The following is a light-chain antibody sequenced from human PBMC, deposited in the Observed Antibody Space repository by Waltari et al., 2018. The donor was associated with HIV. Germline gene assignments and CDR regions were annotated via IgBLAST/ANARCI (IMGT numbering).Light chain of an antibody. CDR1: SSTIGAND. J-gene: IGLJ2*01. V-gene: IGLV1-51*02. CDR2: EST. CDR3: GTRDNDLGPVI. Sequence: SVLTQPPSKSAAPGQTVTISCAGHSSTIGANDVSWYQPLPGAAPRLIIYESTKRPSVISDRFSASKSDTTATLDIAGVQPGDEAMYFCGTRDNDLGPVILGGGTWVTVL.